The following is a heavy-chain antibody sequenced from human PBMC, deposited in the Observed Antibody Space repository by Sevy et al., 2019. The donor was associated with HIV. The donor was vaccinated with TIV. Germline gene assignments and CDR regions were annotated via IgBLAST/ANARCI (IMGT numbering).Heavy chain of an antibody. V-gene: IGHV3-30-3*01. Sequence: GGSLRLSCAASGFTFSSYAMHWVRQAPGKGLEWVAVISYDGSNKYYADSVKGRFTISRDNSENTLYLQMNSLRAEDTAVYYCARDRYYDSSGYSDYWGQGTLVTVSS. J-gene: IGHJ4*02. CDR3: ARDRYYDSSGYSDY. CDR2: ISYDGSNK. CDR1: GFTFSSYA. D-gene: IGHD3-22*01.